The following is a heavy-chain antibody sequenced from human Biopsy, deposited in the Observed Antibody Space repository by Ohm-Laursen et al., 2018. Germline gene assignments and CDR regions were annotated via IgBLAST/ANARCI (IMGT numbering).Heavy chain of an antibody. CDR1: GFTFSGYA. J-gene: IGHJ5*02. D-gene: IGHD3-10*01. CDR3: SKGRSGGTGHGNWFDP. V-gene: IGHV3-23*01. Sequence: SLRLSCTAPGFTFSGYAMSWVRQGPEKGLEWVSVVTGSGRSTYYTQSVKGRFSISRDNSKNTLYLQMNSLRVEDTAVYYCSKGRSGGTGHGNWFDPWGQGTLVIVSS. CDR2: VTGSGRST.